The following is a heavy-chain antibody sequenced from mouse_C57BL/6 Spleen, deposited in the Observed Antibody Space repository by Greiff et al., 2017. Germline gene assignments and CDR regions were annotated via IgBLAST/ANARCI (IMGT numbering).Heavy chain of an antibody. CDR2: IYPGDGDT. J-gene: IGHJ4*01. Sequence: QVQLQQSGAELVKPGASVKISCKASGYAFSSYWMNWVKQRHGKGLAWIGQIYPGDGDTNYNGKFKGKATLTADQSSSPAYMQLSSLTSEDSAVYFCARGGGGDAMDYWGQGTSVTVSS. CDR1: GYAFSSYW. V-gene: IGHV1-80*01. CDR3: ARGGGGDAMDY.